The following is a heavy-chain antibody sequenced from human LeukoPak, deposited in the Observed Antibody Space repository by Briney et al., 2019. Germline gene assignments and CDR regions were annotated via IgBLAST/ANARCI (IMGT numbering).Heavy chain of an antibody. CDR2: ISGSGGSA. V-gene: IGHV3-23*01. J-gene: IGHJ6*03. CDR3: ARFAAGGSYYYYMDV. D-gene: IGHD3-10*01. CDR1: GFTFSSYA. Sequence: GALRLSCAASGFTFSSYAMTWVRQAPGKGLEWVSAISGSGGSAYYADSVKGRFTISRDNSKNTLYLQMNSLRADDTAVYYCARFAAGGSYYYYMDVWGKGTPVTVSS.